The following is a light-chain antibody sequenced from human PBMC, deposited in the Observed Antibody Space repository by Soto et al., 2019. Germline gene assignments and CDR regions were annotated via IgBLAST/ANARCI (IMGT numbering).Light chain of an antibody. CDR3: KQSFSPPLT. V-gene: IGKV1-39*01. CDR2: AAS. Sequence: DIQMTQSPSSLSASVGERVTMTFWRSQSIANYLNWYQQKPGTAPKLLIFAASSLQSGVPSRLSGSGSGTDFTLTISSLQTEDFATYYCKQSFSPPLTFGGGTKVDIK. CDR1: QSIANY. J-gene: IGKJ4*01.